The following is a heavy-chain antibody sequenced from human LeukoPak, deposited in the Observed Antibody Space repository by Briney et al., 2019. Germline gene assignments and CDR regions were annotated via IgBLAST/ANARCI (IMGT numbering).Heavy chain of an antibody. CDR2: IGSSGSTI. CDR3: ARNEWELRAFDI. Sequence: PGGSLRLSCAASGFTFSSYSMNWVRQAPGKGLEWVSYIGSSGSTIYYADSVKGRFTISRDNAKNSLYLQMNSLRAEDTAVYYCARNEWELRAFDIWGQGTLVTVSS. CDR1: GFTFSSYS. V-gene: IGHV3-48*04. J-gene: IGHJ3*02. D-gene: IGHD1-26*01.